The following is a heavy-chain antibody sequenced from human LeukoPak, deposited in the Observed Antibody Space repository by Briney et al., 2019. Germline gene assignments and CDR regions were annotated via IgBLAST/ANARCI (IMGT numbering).Heavy chain of an antibody. D-gene: IGHD2-2*02. J-gene: IGHJ6*03. CDR1: GYTCTSYD. Sequence: ASAKVSCKASGYTCTSYDINWVRQATGQGLEWMGWMNPNSGNTGYAQKFQGRVTITRNTSISTAYMELSSLRSEDTAVYYCARVTYCSSTSCYKRRPMDVWSKGTTVTVSS. CDR2: MNPNSGNT. V-gene: IGHV1-8*03. CDR3: ARVTYCSSTSCYKRRPMDV.